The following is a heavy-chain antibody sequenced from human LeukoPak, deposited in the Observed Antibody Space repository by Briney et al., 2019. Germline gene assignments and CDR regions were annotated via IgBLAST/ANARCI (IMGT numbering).Heavy chain of an antibody. D-gene: IGHD5-12*01. CDR1: GFTFSSYS. Sequence: GGSLRLSCAASGFTFSSYSISWVRQAPRKGLECVSFISGSGGSAYYADPVKGRFTISRDNSKNTLNLQVNSLRAEDTAVYYCARDSSRGYDYGSGFDYWGQGTLVTVSS. V-gene: IGHV3-23*01. CDR3: ARDSSRGYDYGSGFDY. CDR2: ISGSGGSA. J-gene: IGHJ4*02.